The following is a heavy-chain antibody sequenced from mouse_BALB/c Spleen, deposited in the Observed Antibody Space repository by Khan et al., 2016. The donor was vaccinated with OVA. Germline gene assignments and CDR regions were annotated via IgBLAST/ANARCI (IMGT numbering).Heavy chain of an antibody. D-gene: IGHD3-1*01. V-gene: IGHV5-9*02. Sequence: EVNVVESGGGLVEPGGSLKLSCAVSGFAFNTYDMSWVRQTPEQRLEWVATISSGGNYTPYPDSVKGRFTISRDNARNTLYLQMSSLRSEDTALYHCARHKPRATWEDNGGQGTSVTVSP. CDR1: GFAFNTYD. CDR3: ARHKPRATWEDN. J-gene: IGHJ4*01. CDR2: ISSGGNYT.